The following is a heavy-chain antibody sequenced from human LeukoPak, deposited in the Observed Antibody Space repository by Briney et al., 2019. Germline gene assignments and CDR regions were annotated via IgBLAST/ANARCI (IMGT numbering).Heavy chain of an antibody. CDR2: INHSGST. V-gene: IGHV4-34*01. J-gene: IGHJ6*02. CDR1: GGSFSGYY. D-gene: IGHD2-2*01. Sequence: SETLSLTCAVYGGSFSGYYWSWIRQPPGKGLEWIGEINHSGSTNYNPSLKSRVTISVDTSKNQFSLKLSSVTAADTAVYYCATLRDIVVVPAESKDVWGQGTTVTVSS. CDR3: ATLRDIVVVPAESKDV.